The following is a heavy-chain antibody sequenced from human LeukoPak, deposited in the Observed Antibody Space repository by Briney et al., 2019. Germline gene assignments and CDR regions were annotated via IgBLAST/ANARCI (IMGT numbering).Heavy chain of an antibody. CDR3: ARGAPLFIAVAVTIGYYFDY. Sequence: SRVTMSVDTSKNQFSLKLSSVTAADTAVYYCARGAPLFIAVAVTIGYYFDYWGQGTLVTVSS. V-gene: IGHV4-34*01. D-gene: IGHD6-19*01. J-gene: IGHJ4*02.